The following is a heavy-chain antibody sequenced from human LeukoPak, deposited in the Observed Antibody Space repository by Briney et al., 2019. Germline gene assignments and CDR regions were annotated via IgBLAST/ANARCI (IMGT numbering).Heavy chain of an antibody. V-gene: IGHV3-53*01. CDR1: GFTVSSNY. J-gene: IGHJ6*03. D-gene: IGHD4-23*01. CDR2: IYSGGST. Sequence: GASLRLSCAASGFTVSSNYMSWVRQAPGKGLEWVSVIYSGGSTYYADSVKGRFTISRDNSKNTLYLQMNSLRAEDTAVYYCAAPREDGGSTYYYYYYMDVWGKGTTVTVSS. CDR3: AAPREDGGSTYYYYYYMDV.